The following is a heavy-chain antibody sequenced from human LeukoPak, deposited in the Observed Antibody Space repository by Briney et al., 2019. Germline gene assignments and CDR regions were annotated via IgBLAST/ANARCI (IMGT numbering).Heavy chain of an antibody. CDR2: IYYSGST. CDR1: GGSISSSSYY. D-gene: IGHD5-18*01. J-gene: IGHJ4*02. Sequence: SETLSLTCTVSGGSISSSSYYWGWIRQPPGKGLEWIGSIYYSGSTYYNPSLKSRVTISVDTSKNQFSLKLSSVTAADTAVYYCARGRIQLWLIGVGYFDYWGQGTLVTVSS. V-gene: IGHV4-39*07. CDR3: ARGRIQLWLIGVGYFDY.